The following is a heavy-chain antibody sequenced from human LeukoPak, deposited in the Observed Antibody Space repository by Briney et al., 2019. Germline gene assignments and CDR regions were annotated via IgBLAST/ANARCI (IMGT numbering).Heavy chain of an antibody. CDR3: ARDKDFAFDI. CDR1: GFTFSSYS. V-gene: IGHV3-48*02. J-gene: IGHJ3*02. D-gene: IGHD3/OR15-3a*01. Sequence: PGGSLRLSCATSGFTFSSYSMNWVRQAPGKGLEWVSYISSGSGITIYYADSVKGRFTISRDNAKNSLYLQMNSLRDEDTAVYYCARDKDFAFDIWGQGTKVTVSS. CDR2: ISSGSGITI.